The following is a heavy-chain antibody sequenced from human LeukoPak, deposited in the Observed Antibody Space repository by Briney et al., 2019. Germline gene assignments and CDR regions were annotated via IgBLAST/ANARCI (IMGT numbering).Heavy chain of an antibody. Sequence: ASVKVSCKASGYTFTSYGISWVRQAPGQGLEWMGWISAYNGNTNYAQKLQGRVTMTTDTSTSTAYMELRSLRSDDTAVYYCARTYYGSGSDYFDYWGQGTLVTVSS. CDR2: ISAYNGNT. CDR3: ARTYYGSGSDYFDY. V-gene: IGHV1-18*01. J-gene: IGHJ4*02. D-gene: IGHD3-10*01. CDR1: GYTFTSYG.